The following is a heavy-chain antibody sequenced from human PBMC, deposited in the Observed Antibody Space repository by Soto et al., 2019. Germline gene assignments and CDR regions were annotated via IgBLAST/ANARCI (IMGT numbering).Heavy chain of an antibody. CDR1: GGTFNSYT. V-gene: IGHV1-69*02. Sequence: QVQLVQSGAEVKKPGSSVKVSCTASGGTFNSYTLNWVRQAPGQRLEWVGRVNPIVGMSSSASKFQGRVTMTADKSTSKAYRDLTGVTSEDTAGYCCATSDGSGSTHFDSWGQGALVTVSS. CDR3: ATSDGSGSTHFDS. CDR2: VNPIVGMS. D-gene: IGHD3-10*01. J-gene: IGHJ4*02.